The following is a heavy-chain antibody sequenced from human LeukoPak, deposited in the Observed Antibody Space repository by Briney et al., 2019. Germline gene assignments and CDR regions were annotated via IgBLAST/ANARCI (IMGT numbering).Heavy chain of an antibody. V-gene: IGHV1-2*02. CDR2: INPNSGGT. Sequence: APVKVSCRASGGTFSSYAISWVRQAPGQGLEWMGWINPNSGGTNYAQRFQGRVTMTRDTSISTAYMELSRLRSDDTAVYYCARALYGGGGFDYWGQETLVTVCS. J-gene: IGHJ4*02. CDR1: GGTFSSYA. CDR3: ARALYGGGGFDY. D-gene: IGHD4-23*01.